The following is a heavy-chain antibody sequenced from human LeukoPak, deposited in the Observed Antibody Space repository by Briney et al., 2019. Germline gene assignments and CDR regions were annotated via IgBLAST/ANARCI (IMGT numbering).Heavy chain of an antibody. V-gene: IGHV4-34*01. Sequence: SETLSLTCAVYGGSFSGYYWSWIRQPPGKGLEWIGEINHSGSTNYNPSLKSRVTISVDTSKNQFSLKLSSVTAADTAVYYCARLKYSNYVSVYFDYWGQGTLVTVSS. D-gene: IGHD4-11*01. J-gene: IGHJ4*02. CDR1: GGSFSGYY. CDR2: INHSGST. CDR3: ARLKYSNYVSVYFDY.